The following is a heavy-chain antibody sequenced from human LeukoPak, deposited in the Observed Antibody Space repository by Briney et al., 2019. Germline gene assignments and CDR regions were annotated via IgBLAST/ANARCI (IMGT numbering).Heavy chain of an antibody. V-gene: IGHV3-7*01. CDR2: IKQDGTEK. CDR3: ARERQNKDFWSGGDY. Sequence: GGSLRLSCAASGFTFSTYWMSWVRQAPGKGLEWVANIKQDGTEKYYVDSVKSRFTISRDNAKNSLYLQMNTLRPEDTALYYCARERQNKDFWSGGDYWGQGTLVTVSS. J-gene: IGHJ4*02. CDR1: GFTFSTYW. D-gene: IGHD3-3*01.